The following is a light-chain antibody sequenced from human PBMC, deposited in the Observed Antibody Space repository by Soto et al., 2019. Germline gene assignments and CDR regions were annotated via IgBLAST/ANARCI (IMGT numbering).Light chain of an antibody. Sequence: QSALTQPASVSGSPGQSITISCTGTSSDVGGYNYVSWYQQHPGKAPKLMIYEVSNRPSGVSNRFSGSKSGNTASLTISGLQAEDEADHYCSSYTSSATPVVFGGGTKLTVL. J-gene: IGLJ2*01. V-gene: IGLV2-14*01. CDR3: SSYTSSATPVV. CDR1: SSDVGGYNY. CDR2: EVS.